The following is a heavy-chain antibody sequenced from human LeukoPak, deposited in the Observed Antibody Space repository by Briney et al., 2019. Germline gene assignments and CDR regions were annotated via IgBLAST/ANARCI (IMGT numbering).Heavy chain of an antibody. J-gene: IGHJ4*02. CDR1: GASMSDYY. CDR3: ARNRASGTPYFDY. Sequence: SETLSLTCTVSGASMSDYYWSWLRQPPGKGLEWIGYIYYTGSTNYNPSLKSRVTISVDTSKDQFSLKLSSVTAADTAVYYCARNRASGTPYFDYWGQGLLVTVSS. CDR2: IYYTGST. V-gene: IGHV4-59*08. D-gene: IGHD3-10*01.